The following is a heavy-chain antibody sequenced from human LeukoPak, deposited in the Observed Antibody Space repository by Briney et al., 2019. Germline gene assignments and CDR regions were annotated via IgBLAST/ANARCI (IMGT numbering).Heavy chain of an antibody. CDR1: GVTFSSYA. Sequence: GGSLRLSCAASGVTFSSYAMHWVRQAPGKGLEWVAVISYDGSNKYYADSVKGRFTISRDNSKNTLYLQMNSLRAEDTAVYYCARDADMGYSGYDWFRYWGQGTLVTVSS. V-gene: IGHV3-30*04. J-gene: IGHJ4*02. CDR2: ISYDGSNK. CDR3: ARDADMGYSGYDWFRY. D-gene: IGHD5-12*01.